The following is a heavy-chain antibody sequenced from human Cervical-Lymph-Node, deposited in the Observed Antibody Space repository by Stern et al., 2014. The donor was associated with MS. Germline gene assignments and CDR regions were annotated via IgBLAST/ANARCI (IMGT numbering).Heavy chain of an antibody. CDR1: GGSISSGSYY. D-gene: IGHD2-15*01. Sequence: QVQLVESGPGLVKPSQTLSLTCTVSGGSISSGSYYWSWIRQPAGKGLEWIGRIYTSGSTNYNPSLKSRVPISVDTSKNQFSLKLSSVTAADTAVYYCARAAGWFDYWGQGTLVTVSS. CDR3: ARAAGWFDY. CDR2: IYTSGST. J-gene: IGHJ4*02. V-gene: IGHV4-61*02.